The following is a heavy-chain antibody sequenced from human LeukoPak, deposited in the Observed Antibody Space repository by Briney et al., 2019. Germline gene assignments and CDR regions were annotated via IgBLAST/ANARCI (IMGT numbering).Heavy chain of an antibody. CDR1: GFSFSSYT. J-gene: IGHJ2*01. D-gene: IGHD3-22*01. V-gene: IGHV3-23*01. Sequence: PGGSLRLSCAASGFSFSSYTMNWVRQTPGKGLEWVSGIGGSGANTYYADSVKGRFSISRDNSKNTVYLQMNSLRAEDTAVYYCAKRRYYDSSGYLYWFFDLWGRGTLVTVSS. CDR3: AKRRYYDSSGYLYWFFDL. CDR2: IGGSGANT.